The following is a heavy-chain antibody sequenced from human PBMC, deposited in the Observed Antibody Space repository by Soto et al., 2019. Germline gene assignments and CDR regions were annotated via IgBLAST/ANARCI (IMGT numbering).Heavy chain of an antibody. Sequence: PGGSLRLSCEASGFTLSSYWMSWIRQAPGKGLEWVANTRQDGGQSYLVDSVQGRFTISRDNAKNSVYLQMNSLRAEDTAVYYCVRDGSIGWYFDSWVQGTLDTVSS. CDR3: VRDGSIGWYFDS. J-gene: IGHJ4*02. CDR1: GFTLSSYW. V-gene: IGHV3-7*01. CDR2: TRQDGGQS. D-gene: IGHD6-19*01.